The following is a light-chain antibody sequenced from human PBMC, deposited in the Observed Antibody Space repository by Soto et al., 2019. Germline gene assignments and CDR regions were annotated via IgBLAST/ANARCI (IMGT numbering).Light chain of an antibody. CDR1: QSVSSNY. CDR3: QQYGSTPFT. Sequence: IVLTQSPGTLALSPGERATLSCRASQSVSSNYLTWYQQKPGQAPRLLIHGASSRATGIPDRFSGSGSGTDCTLTISRLEAEDCAVYYYQQYGSTPFTFGPGTKVDIK. CDR2: GAS. J-gene: IGKJ3*01. V-gene: IGKV3-20*01.